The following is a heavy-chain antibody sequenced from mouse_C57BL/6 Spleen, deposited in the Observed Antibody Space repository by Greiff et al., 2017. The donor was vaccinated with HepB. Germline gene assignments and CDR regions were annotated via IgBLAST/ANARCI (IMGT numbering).Heavy chain of an antibody. D-gene: IGHD2-5*01. J-gene: IGHJ1*03. CDR2: IDPETGGT. CDR1: GYTFTDYE. Sequence: QVQLQQSGAELVRPGASVTLSCKASGYTFTDYEMHWVKQTPVHGLEWIGAIDPETGGTAYNQKFKGKAILTADKSSSTAYMELRSLTSEDSAVYYCTKAYSNYGWYFDVWGTGTTVTVSS. CDR3: TKAYSNYGWYFDV. V-gene: IGHV1-15*01.